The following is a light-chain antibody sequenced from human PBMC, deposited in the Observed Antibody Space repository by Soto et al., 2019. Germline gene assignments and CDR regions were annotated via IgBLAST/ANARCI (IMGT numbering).Light chain of an antibody. CDR1: SSDVGDYNC. V-gene: IGLV2-14*01. J-gene: IGLJ3*02. Sequence: QSALTQPASVSGSPGQSITISCTGTSSDVGDYNCVSWYQQHPGKAPKLIIYEVSNRPSGVSNHFSGSKSGNTASLTISGLRAEDEADYYCSSYTTSSTLWVFGGGTKLTVL. CDR2: EVS. CDR3: SSYTTSSTLWV.